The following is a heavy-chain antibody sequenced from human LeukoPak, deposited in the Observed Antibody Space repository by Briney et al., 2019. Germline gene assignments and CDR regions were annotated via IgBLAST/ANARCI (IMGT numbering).Heavy chain of an antibody. CDR3: AKSVYSSSWYLFDY. D-gene: IGHD6-13*01. J-gene: IGHJ4*02. Sequence: GGSLRLSCAASGFRFSSYAMSWVRQAPGKGLEWVSGISGSGGSTYYADSVKGRFTISRGNSKNTLYLQMNSLRAEDTAVYNCAKSVYSSSWYLFDYWGQGSLVTVSS. V-gene: IGHV3-23*01. CDR2: ISGSGGST. CDR1: GFRFSSYA.